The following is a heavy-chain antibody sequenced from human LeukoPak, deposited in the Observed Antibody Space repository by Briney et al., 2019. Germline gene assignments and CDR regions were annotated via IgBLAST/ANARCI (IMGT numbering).Heavy chain of an antibody. V-gene: IGHV3-66*01. CDR2: IYSGGST. CDR1: GFTVSSNY. Sequence: GGSLRLSCAASGFTVSSNYMSWVRQAPGKGLEWVSVIYSGGSTYYADSVKGRFTISRDNAKNSLYLQMNSLRAEDTAVYYCARVHYYDSSGYLSYYYYYGMDVWGQGTTVTVSS. CDR3: ARVHYYDSSGYLSYYYYYGMDV. J-gene: IGHJ6*02. D-gene: IGHD3-22*01.